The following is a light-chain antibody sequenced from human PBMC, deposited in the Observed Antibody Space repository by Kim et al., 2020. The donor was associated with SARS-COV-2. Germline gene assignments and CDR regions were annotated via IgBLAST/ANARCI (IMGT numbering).Light chain of an antibody. CDR1: SLRSYY. J-gene: IGLJ2*01. V-gene: IGLV3-19*01. CDR3: NSRDSNDYVV. Sequence: SSELTQDPAVSVALGQTFRITCQGDSLRSYYATWYQQKPGQAPKVVIYDKDNRPSGVPDRFPGSSSGNTAYLTITGTQAGDEADYYCNSRDSNDYVVFGGGTKVTVL. CDR2: DKD.